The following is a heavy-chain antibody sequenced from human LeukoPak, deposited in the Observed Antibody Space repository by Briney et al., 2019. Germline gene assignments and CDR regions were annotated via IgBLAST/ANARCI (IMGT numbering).Heavy chain of an antibody. V-gene: IGHV4-59*08. CDR2: IYYSGST. CDR3: ARHKGAHGFLEWPLYWYFDL. CDR1: GGSISSYY. Sequence: SETLSLTCTVSGGSISSYYWSWIRQPPGKGLEWIGYIYYSGSTNYNPSLKSRVTISVDTSKNQFSLKLSSVTAADTAVYYCARHKGAHGFLEWPLYWYFDLWGRGTLVTVSS. J-gene: IGHJ2*01. D-gene: IGHD3-3*01.